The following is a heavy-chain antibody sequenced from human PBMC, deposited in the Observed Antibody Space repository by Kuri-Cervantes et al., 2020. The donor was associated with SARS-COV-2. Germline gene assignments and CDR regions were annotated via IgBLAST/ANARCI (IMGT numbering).Heavy chain of an antibody. V-gene: IGHV3-23*01. D-gene: IGHD6-19*01. Sequence: GESLKISCAVSGFTLTNYAMSWVRLAPGKGLEWVSIISDTGDRTFYADSVEGRFTISRDNAKNTLYLQMNSLRAEDTAVYYCVRDPDSSGWYAGDAFDIWGQGTMVTVSS. CDR3: VRDPDSSGWYAGDAFDI. J-gene: IGHJ3*02. CDR2: ISDTGDRT. CDR1: GFTLTNYA.